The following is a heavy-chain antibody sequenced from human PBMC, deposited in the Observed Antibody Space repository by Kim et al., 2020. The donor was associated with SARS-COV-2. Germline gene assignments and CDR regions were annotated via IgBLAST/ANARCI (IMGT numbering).Heavy chain of an antibody. CDR2: ISSSSSTI. D-gene: IGHD3-22*01. V-gene: IGHV3-48*02. J-gene: IGHJ1*01. CDR3: ARDLTYYYDSSGYWESQH. CDR1: GFTFSSYS. Sequence: GGSLRLSCAASGFTFSSYSMNWVRQAPGKGLEWVSYISSSSSTIYYADSVKGRFTISRDNAKNSLYLQMNSLRDEDTAVYYCARDLTYYYDSSGYWESQHWGQGTLVTVSS.